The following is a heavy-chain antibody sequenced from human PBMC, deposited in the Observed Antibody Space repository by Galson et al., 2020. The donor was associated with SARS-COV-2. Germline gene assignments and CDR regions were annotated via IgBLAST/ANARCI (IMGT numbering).Heavy chain of an antibody. V-gene: IGHV1-24*01. Sequence: SVKVSCKVSGYTLTELSIHWVRQAPGKRLEWMGGFHPEDAETIYAHKFQCRVTITEDPSTDTAYMELSSLSSEDTAIYYCATAGPVGPAAGTWLDPWGQGTLVTVS. D-gene: IGHD6-13*01. J-gene: IGHJ5*01. CDR1: GYTLTELS. CDR2: FHPEDAET. CDR3: ATAGPVGPAAGTWLDP.